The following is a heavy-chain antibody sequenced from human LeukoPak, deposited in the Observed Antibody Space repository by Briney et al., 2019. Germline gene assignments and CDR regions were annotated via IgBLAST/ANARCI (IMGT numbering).Heavy chain of an antibody. V-gene: IGHV4-39*01. D-gene: IGHD6-13*01. CDR1: GGSIRSSYYY. CDR3: AGVTVAAARNWYFDL. Sequence: SETLSLTCTVSGGSIRSSYYYWGWIRQPPGKGLEWIGSIYDSGSTYYNPSLKSRVTISVDTSKNQFSLKLNSVTAADTAVYYCAGVTVAAARNWYFDLWGRGTLVTVSS. CDR2: IYDSGST. J-gene: IGHJ2*01.